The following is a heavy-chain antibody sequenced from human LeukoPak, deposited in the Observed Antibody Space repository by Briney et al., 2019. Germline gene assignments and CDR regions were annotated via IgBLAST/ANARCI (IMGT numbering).Heavy chain of an antibody. CDR1: GFTFSSYS. CDR2: MSSSRSYI. V-gene: IGHV3-21*01. J-gene: IGHJ6*04. CDR3: ARDDIVVVPAAPDQIYYYYGMDV. D-gene: IGHD2-2*01. Sequence: GGSLRLSCAASGFTFSSYSMNWVRQAPGKGLEGVSSMSSSRSYIYYADSVKGRFTISRDNAKNSLYLQMNSLRAEDTAVYYCARDDIVVVPAAPDQIYYYYGMDVWGKGTTVTVSS.